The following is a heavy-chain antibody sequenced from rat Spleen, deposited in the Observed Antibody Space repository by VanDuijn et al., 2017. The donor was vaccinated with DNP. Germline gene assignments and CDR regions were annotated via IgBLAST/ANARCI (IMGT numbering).Heavy chain of an antibody. CDR3: ARCGYEGHYYVMDA. CDR2: IWNTGGT. Sequence: QVQLKESGPGLVQPSQTLSLTCTVAGFSLTSYNVHWVRQLPGKVLEWMGVIWNTGGTRYNSALKSRLCISKDTSRSQVFVHMNSLQTEDTATYYCARCGYEGHYYVMDAWGQGTSVTVSS. CDR1: GFSLTSYN. D-gene: IGHD1-12*01. V-gene: IGHV2-41*01. J-gene: IGHJ4*01.